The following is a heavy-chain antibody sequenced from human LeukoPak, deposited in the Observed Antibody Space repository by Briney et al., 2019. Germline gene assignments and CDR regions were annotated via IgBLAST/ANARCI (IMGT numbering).Heavy chain of an antibody. V-gene: IGHV3-15*01. CDR2: IYRKTDGGTA. D-gene: IGHD1-26*01. J-gene: IGHJ4*02. CDR1: GFSFSKAW. Sequence: SGGSLRLSCAASGFSFSKAWMNWVRQAPGKGLEWVGRIYRKTDGGTADYATPVEGRFIISRDDSINTVYLQLNSLKTDDTAIYYCYTSWERGGRGLNIFLGVWGQGTLVTVSS. CDR3: YTSWERGGRGLNIFLGV.